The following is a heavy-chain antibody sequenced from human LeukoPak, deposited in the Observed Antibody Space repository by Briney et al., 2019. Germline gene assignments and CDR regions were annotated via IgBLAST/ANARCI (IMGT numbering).Heavy chain of an antibody. D-gene: IGHD6-6*01. J-gene: IGHJ4*02. Sequence: PGRSLRLSCAASGFTFSSYGMHWVRQAPGKGLEWVAVIWHGGSNKYYADSVKGRFTISRDNSKNTLYLQMNSLRAEDAAVYYCARVSGAARSFDYWGQGTLVTVSS. CDR3: ARVSGAARSFDY. V-gene: IGHV3-33*01. CDR1: GFTFSSYG. CDR2: IWHGGSNK.